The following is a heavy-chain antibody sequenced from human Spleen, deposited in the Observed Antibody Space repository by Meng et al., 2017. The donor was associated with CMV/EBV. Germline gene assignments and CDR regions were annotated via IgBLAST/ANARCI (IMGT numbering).Heavy chain of an antibody. CDR1: GYSFTRYY. Sequence: ASVKVSCKASGYSFTRYYVHWLRQVPGQGPEWMGIINPGAGNSTYAQKFQGRVTMTRDTSTSTVYMELSSLTSEDTAVYYCARGGVSSGSDYGTYRYYGMDVWGQGTTVTVSS. V-gene: IGHV1-46*01. CDR2: INPGAGNS. J-gene: IGHJ6*02. CDR3: ARGGVSSGSDYGTYRYYGMDV. D-gene: IGHD1-26*01.